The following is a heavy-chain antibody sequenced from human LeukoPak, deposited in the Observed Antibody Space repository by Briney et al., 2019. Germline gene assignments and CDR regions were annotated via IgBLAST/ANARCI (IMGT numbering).Heavy chain of an antibody. CDR1: GFPFSSYW. CDR3: TRVGYIDEGIDY. Sequence: GGSLRLSCVASGFPFSSYWMTWVGQAPGKGLEWVANIKQDGSKKSYVDSVKGRFTISRDNAKNSLYLQMNSLRAEDTAIYYCTRVGYIDEGIDYWGQGTLVTVSS. CDR2: IKQDGSKK. J-gene: IGHJ4*02. V-gene: IGHV3-7*04. D-gene: IGHD5-24*01.